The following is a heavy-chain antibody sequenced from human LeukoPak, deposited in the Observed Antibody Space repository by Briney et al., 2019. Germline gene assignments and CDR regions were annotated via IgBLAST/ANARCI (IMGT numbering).Heavy chain of an antibody. D-gene: IGHD6-13*01. CDR3: ARGVAAAGTLVDY. V-gene: IGHV4-59*01. CDR1: GGSISSYY. J-gene: IGHJ4*02. CDR2: IYFSGST. Sequence: PSETLSLTCTVSGGSISSYYWSWIRQPPGRGLEGIGYIYFSGSTNYNPSLKSRVTISVDTSKNQFSVKLSPVTAAHAAVYYCARGVAAAGTLVDYWGQGTLVTVFS.